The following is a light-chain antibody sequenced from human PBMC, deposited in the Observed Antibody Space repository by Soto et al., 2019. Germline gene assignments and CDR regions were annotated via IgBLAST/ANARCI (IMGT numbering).Light chain of an antibody. CDR3: QQASTYPLT. V-gene: IGKV1-12*01. Sequence: DIPMTQSPSSVSASVGDSVTITCRASQTIFSWLAWYQHKPGKAPNLLISAASTLQSGVPSRFSGSGSGTDFTLTISSLQPEDVATYYCQQASTYPLTFGGGTKVEIK. J-gene: IGKJ4*01. CDR1: QTIFSW. CDR2: AAS.